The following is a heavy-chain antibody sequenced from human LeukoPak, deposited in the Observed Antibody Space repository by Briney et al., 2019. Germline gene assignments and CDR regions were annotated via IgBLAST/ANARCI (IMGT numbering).Heavy chain of an antibody. CDR1: GFTFSSYS. CDR3: ARGLGGYVDY. Sequence: GGSLRLSCAASGFTFSSYSMNWVRPAPGKGLEWVSSISSSSSYIYYADSVKGRFTISRDNAKNSLYLQMNSLRAEDTAVYYCARGLGGYVDYWGQGTLVTVSS. J-gene: IGHJ4*02. V-gene: IGHV3-21*01. CDR2: ISSSSSYI. D-gene: IGHD2-15*01.